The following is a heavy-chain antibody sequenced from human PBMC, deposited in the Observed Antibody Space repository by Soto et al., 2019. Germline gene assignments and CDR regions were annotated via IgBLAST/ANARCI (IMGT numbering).Heavy chain of an antibody. Sequence: QVQLVESGGGVVQPGRSLRLSCAASGFTFSNYAMHWVRQAPGKGLEWVAALSYDGTDEYCADSVKARFTISRDNSKTTLYLQMNSLRAEDTALYYCARDARTGTHWYFDLWGRGTLVTVSS. CDR2: LSYDGTDE. D-gene: IGHD1-7*01. CDR3: ARDARTGTHWYFDL. J-gene: IGHJ2*01. CDR1: GFTFSNYA. V-gene: IGHV3-30-3*01.